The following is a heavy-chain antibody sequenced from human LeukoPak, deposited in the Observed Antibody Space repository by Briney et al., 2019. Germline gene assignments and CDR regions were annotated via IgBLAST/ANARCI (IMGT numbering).Heavy chain of an antibody. J-gene: IGHJ5*02. Sequence: PSETLSLTCTVSGTSISNIYWCWIRQPPPKGMQWIGYVNNNENTNYNPSPRSRVTITMDAAKNKYSLTLTSVTAAASDTYYCARHSSQRNNYFGPGGEGTPVTVSS. V-gene: IGHV4-59*08. CDR2: VNNNENT. CDR1: GTSISNIY. CDR3: ARHSSQRNNYFGP.